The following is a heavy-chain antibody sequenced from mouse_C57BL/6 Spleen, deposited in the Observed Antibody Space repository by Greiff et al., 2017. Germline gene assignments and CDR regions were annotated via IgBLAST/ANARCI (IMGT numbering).Heavy chain of an antibody. CDR3: ASEEGYAWFAY. Sequence: DVQLQESGPGLVKPSQSLSLTCSVTGYSITSGYYWNWLRQFPGNKLEWMGYISYDGSNNYNPSLKNRISITRDTSKNQFFLKLNSVTTEDTATXYCASEEGYAWFAYWGQGTLVTVSA. J-gene: IGHJ3*01. V-gene: IGHV3-6*01. D-gene: IGHD2-2*01. CDR2: ISYDGSN. CDR1: GYSITSGYY.